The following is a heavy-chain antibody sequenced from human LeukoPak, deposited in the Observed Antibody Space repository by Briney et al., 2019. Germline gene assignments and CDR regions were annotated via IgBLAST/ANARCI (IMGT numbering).Heavy chain of an antibody. CDR2: IKQDGSEK. V-gene: IGHV3-7*01. CDR1: GFTFSSYW. Sequence: GGSLRLSCAAPGFTFSSYWMRWVRQAPGKGLELVANIKQDGSEKYYVDSVQGRFTIARDNAKNSLYLQMNSLRVEDTAVYYCARRIVGPTSGGDYWGQGTPVTVSS. D-gene: IGHD1-26*01. CDR3: ARRIVGPTSGGDY. J-gene: IGHJ4*02.